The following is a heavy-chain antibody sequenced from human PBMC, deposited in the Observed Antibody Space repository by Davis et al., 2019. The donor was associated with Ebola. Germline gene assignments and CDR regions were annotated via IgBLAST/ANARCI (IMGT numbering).Heavy chain of an antibody. Sequence: GESLKISCAASGFTVSSNYMSWVRQAPGKGLAWVSVIYSGGSTYYADSVKGRFTISRDNSKNTLYLQMNSLRAEDTAVYYCAGEVTTLYYYYGMDVWGQGTTVTVSS. CDR2: IYSGGST. J-gene: IGHJ6*02. D-gene: IGHD4-11*01. CDR1: GFTVSSNY. CDR3: AGEVTTLYYYYGMDV. V-gene: IGHV3-66*01.